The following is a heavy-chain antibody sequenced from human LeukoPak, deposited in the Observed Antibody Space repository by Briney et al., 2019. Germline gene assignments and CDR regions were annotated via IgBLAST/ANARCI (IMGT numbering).Heavy chain of an antibody. CDR3: AKRGVVIRVILVGFHKEAYYFDS. D-gene: IGHD3-22*01. Sequence: PGGSLRLSCAVSGITLSNYGMSWVRQAPGKGLEWVAGISDSGGRTNYADSLKGRFTISRDNPKNTIYLQMNSLRAEGTAVYFCAKRGVVIRVILVGFHKEAYYFDSWGQGALVTVSS. CDR2: ISDSGGRT. J-gene: IGHJ4*02. CDR1: GITLSNYG. V-gene: IGHV3-23*01.